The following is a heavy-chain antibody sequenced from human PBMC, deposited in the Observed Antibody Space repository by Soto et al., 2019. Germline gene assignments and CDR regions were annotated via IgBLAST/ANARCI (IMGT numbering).Heavy chain of an antibody. D-gene: IGHD6-19*01. CDR2: IYSGGRT. CDR3: ARDLKLFWLVGDV. J-gene: IGHJ6*04. Sequence: GGSLRLSCAASGFSVSSNYMNWVRQAPGKGLEWVSVIYSGGRTYYADSVKGRFTISRDNSKNTLYLQMNSLRAEDTAVYYCARDLKLFWLVGDVWGKGPTVTVSP. V-gene: IGHV3-66*01. CDR1: GFSVSSNY.